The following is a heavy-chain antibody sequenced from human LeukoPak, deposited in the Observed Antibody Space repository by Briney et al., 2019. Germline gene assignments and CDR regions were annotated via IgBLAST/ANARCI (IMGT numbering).Heavy chain of an antibody. D-gene: IGHD3-10*01. CDR3: ARDGGMGPYLIRGVPLDY. CDR1: GFTFSRYS. V-gene: IGHV3-21*01. CDR2: ISSSSSYI. J-gene: IGHJ4*02. Sequence: PGGSLILSCEASGFTFSRYSMNWVRQAPGRGLEWVSSISSSSSYIYYADSLKGRFTISRDNAKNSLYLQMNSLRAEDTAVYYCARDGGMGPYLIRGVPLDYWGQGTLVTVSS.